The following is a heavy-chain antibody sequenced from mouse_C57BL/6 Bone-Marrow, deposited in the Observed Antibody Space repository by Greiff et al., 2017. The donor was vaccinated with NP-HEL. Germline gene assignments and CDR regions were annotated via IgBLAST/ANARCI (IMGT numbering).Heavy chain of an antibody. CDR3: ARGDRLRREDYYDMDY. D-gene: IGHD2-2*01. V-gene: IGHV5-4*01. J-gene: IGHJ4*01. CDR1: GFTFSSYS. CDR2: ISDGGSYT. Sequence: EVQGVESGGGLVKPGGSLKLSCAASGFTFSSYSMSWVRQTPEKRLEWVATISDGGSYTYSPDNVKGRFTISRDKAKNNLYLQMSHLRAEDTAMYYWARGDRLRREDYYDMDYWGQGTSVTVSS.